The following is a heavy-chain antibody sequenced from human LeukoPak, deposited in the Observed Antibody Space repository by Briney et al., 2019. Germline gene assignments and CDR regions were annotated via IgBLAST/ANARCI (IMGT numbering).Heavy chain of an antibody. J-gene: IGHJ4*02. CDR1: GITFRTSW. V-gene: IGHV3-7*01. CDR2: IKEDGGDK. CDR3: GRDKGPNTIDY. D-gene: IGHD2-2*01. Sequence: GGSLRLSCAASGITFRTSWMSWVRQAPGKGLEWVASIKEDGGDKYYLDSVKGRFTISKDNAKNSLSLQMDSLRAEDTAVYYCGRDKGPNTIDYWGQGTLVTASS.